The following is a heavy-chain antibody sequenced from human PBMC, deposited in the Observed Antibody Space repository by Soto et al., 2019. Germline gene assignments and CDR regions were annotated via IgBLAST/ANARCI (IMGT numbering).Heavy chain of an antibody. CDR3: AREPSGWELPQMAY. CDR1: GFTFSSYI. CDR2: ISSSSSTI. J-gene: IGHJ4*02. D-gene: IGHD1-26*01. V-gene: IGHV3-48*02. Sequence: EVQLVASGGGLVQPGGSLRLTCAASGFTFSSYIMNWVRQAPGKGLEWVSYISSSSSTIYYADSVKGRFTISRDNTKNSLYLQRNSLRDEDTAVYYWAREPSGWELPQMAYWGQGTLVTVSS.